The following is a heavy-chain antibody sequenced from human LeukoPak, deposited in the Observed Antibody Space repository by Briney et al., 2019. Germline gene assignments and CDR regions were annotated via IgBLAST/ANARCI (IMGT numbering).Heavy chain of an antibody. J-gene: IGHJ4*02. D-gene: IGHD1-26*01. CDR3: SRGGNHDLDY. V-gene: IGHV3-7*01. CDR1: GFTFSSYG. CDR2: IKEDGSEK. Sequence: GGSLRLSCAASGFTFSSYGMHWVRQAPGKGLECVANIKEDGSEKYYVDSVKGRFTISRDNPKNSLYLQMNSLRVEDTAIYYCSRGGNHDLDYWGQGTLVTVSS.